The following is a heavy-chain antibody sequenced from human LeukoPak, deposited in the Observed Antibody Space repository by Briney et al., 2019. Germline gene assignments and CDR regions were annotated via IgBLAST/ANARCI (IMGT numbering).Heavy chain of an antibody. CDR2: IRYDGSNK. CDR3: ARDPHSYAYFDS. V-gene: IGHV3-30*02. D-gene: IGHD3-10*01. CDR1: GFTFSSYG. Sequence: GGSLRLSCAASGFTFSSYGMHWVRQAPGKGLEWVAFIRYDGSNKYYADSVKGRFTISRDNAKNSLYLQMISLRGEDTAVYYCARDPHSYAYFDSWGQGTLVTVSS. J-gene: IGHJ4*02.